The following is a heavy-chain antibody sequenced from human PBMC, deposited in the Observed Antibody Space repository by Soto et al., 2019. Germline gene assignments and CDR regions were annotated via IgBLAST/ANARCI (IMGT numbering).Heavy chain of an antibody. V-gene: IGHV4-39*01. J-gene: IGHJ5*02. CDR3: ARHKSGSDWLDP. CDR2: MFYSGAT. Sequence: TLSLTCTVSGGSISDISYCWGWIRQPPGKGLQWIGCMFYSGATYYNPSLKNRVTLSVDTSNNEFSLKLVSVTAPDTAVYYCARHKSGSDWLDPWGQGTLVTVSS. CDR1: GGSISDISYC. D-gene: IGHD2-15*01.